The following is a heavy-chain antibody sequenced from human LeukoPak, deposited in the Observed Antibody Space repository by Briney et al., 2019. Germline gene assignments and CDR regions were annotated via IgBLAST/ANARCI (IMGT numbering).Heavy chain of an antibody. V-gene: IGHV3-23*01. CDR1: GFTFSSYA. CDR2: ISGSGGST. Sequence: GGSLRLSCAASGFTFSSYAMSWVRQAPGKGLEWVSAISGSGGSTYYADYVKGRFTISRDNSKNTLYLQMNSLRAEDTAVYYCAKDQSRYFYDSSAYPRNWFDPWGQGTLVTVSS. CDR3: AKDQSRYFYDSSAYPRNWFDP. D-gene: IGHD3-22*01. J-gene: IGHJ5*02.